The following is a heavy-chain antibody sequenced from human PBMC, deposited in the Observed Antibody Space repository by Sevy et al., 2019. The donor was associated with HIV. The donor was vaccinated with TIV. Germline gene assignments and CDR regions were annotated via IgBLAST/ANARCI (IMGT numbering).Heavy chain of an antibody. V-gene: IGHV3-48*02. D-gene: IGHD5-12*01. J-gene: IGHJ4*02. Sequence: GGSLRLSCVVSGLTFSSDSMNWVRQAPGKGLEWLAYISSSSRTIYYADSVEGRFTISRDNDKKSVFLQMNNLRDEDSVTYYCARDVDIPFVRSFDSWGQGTLVTVSS. CDR1: GLTFSSDS. CDR3: ARDVDIPFVRSFDS. CDR2: ISSSSRTI.